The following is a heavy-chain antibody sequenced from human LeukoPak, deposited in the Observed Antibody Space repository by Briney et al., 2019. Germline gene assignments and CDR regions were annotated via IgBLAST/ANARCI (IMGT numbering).Heavy chain of an antibody. V-gene: IGHV3-23*01. CDR2: ISGSGGST. J-gene: IGHJ4*02. CDR3: ARMSFVRGSSLDY. Sequence: GGSLRLSCAASGFTFSSYAMSWVRQAPGKGLEWVSGISGSGGSTNYADSVKGRFTISRDNSKNTLYVQMNSLRVEDTAVYYCARMSFVRGSSLDYWGQGILVTVSS. D-gene: IGHD6-6*01. CDR1: GFTFSSYA.